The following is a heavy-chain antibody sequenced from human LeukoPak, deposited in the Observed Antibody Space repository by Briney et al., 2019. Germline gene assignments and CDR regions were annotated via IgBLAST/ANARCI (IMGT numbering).Heavy chain of an antibody. CDR3: ATDGSGEVY. Sequence: SVKVSCKVSGYTLTELSMHWVRQAPGKGLEWMGGFDPEDGETIYAQEFQGRVTMNEDTSTDTAYMELSSLRSEDTAVYYCATDGSGEVYWGQGTLVTVSS. CDR1: GYTLTELS. CDR2: FDPEDGET. V-gene: IGHV1-24*01. D-gene: IGHD3-10*01. J-gene: IGHJ4*02.